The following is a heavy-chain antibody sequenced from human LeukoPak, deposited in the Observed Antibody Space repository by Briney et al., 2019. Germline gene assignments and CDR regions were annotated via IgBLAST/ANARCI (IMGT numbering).Heavy chain of an antibody. CDR1: IDPNSISHHL. J-gene: IGHJ5*01. CDR3: ARDRIRGVGGFDS. D-gene: IGHD3-16*01. CDR2: ISYSVTT. V-gene: IGHV4-39*07. Sequence: RSDTESLMCTVSIDPNSISHHLGRWIRQPPGEGLLWIGTISYSVTTCYHLSLKRQVTISVDTSENHFSVQLGSVSAAGTAVYYCARDRIRGVGGFDSWGQGTLVTVSS.